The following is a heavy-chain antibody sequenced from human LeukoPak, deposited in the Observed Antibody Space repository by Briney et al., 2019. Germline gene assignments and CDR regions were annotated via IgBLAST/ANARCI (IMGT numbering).Heavy chain of an antibody. D-gene: IGHD1-26*01. J-gene: IGHJ4*02. Sequence: PGGSLRLSCAASGFTFSSSWMSWVRQAPGKGLEWVANIKQDGSEKYYVDSVKGRFTISRDNAKNSLYLQMNSLRAEDTAVYYCARDSACFDYWGQGTLVTVSS. V-gene: IGHV3-7*01. CDR3: ARDSACFDY. CDR2: IKQDGSEK. CDR1: GFTFSSSW.